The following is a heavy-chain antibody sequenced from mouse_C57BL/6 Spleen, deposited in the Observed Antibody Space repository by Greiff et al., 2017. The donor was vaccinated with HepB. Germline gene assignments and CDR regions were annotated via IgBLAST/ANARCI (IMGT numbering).Heavy chain of an antibody. J-gene: IGHJ1*03. CDR3: ARPTVGYFDV. CDR1: GFTFSDYG. D-gene: IGHD1-1*01. CDR2: ISSGSSTI. Sequence: EVMLVESGGGLVKPGGSLKLSCAASGFTFSDYGMHWVRQAPEKGLEWVAYISSGSSTIYYADTVKGRFTISRDNAKNTLFLQMTSLRSEDTAMYYCARPTVGYFDVGGTGTTVTVSS. V-gene: IGHV5-17*01.